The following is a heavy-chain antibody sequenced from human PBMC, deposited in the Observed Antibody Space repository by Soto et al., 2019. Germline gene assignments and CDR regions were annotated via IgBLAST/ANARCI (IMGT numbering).Heavy chain of an antibody. CDR3: AKDTYYYDSSGYYVFDY. V-gene: IGHV3-30*18. D-gene: IGHD3-22*01. CDR2: ISYDGSNK. CDR1: DFTFSSYG. Sequence: QVQLVESGGGVVQPGRSLTLSCAASDFTFSSYGIHWVRQAPGKGLEWVAVISYDGSNKQYGDSVKGRLTMSRDNSKNTVHLQMSSLRVEDTAVYYCAKDTYYYDSSGYYVFDYWGQGTLVTVSS. J-gene: IGHJ4*01.